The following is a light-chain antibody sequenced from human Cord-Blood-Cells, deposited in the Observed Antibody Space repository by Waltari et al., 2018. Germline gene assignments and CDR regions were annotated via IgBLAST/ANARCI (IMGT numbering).Light chain of an antibody. CDR1: SSDVGGYHY. V-gene: IGLV2-14*01. J-gene: IGLJ3*02. Sequence: QSALTQPASVSGSPGQSITISCTGTSSDVGGYHYVSWYQPHPGKAPKLMIYGVSNRPAVVSNRFSGSKSGNTASLTISGLQAEDEADYYSTSYTSSSTRVFGGGTKLTVL. CDR3: TSYTSSSTRV. CDR2: GVS.